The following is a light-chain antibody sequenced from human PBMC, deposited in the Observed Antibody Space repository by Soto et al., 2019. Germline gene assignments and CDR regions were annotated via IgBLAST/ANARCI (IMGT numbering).Light chain of an antibody. CDR3: QEWDTDIDHVV. CDR2: DDI. CDR1: NIGVKS. V-gene: IGLV3-21*02. J-gene: IGLJ2*01. Sequence: SYELTQAPSVSVAPGQTARITCGGDNIGVKSVQWYQQKPCQAPVLVVYDDIDRPSGIPERFSGSNSGNTATLTISRVEAGDEADYYCQEWDTDIDHVVFGGGTKLTVL.